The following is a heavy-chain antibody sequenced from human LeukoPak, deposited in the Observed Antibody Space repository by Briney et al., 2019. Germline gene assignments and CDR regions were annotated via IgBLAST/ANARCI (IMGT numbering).Heavy chain of an antibody. CDR2: IFYSGNT. V-gene: IGHV4-39*07. Sequence: SETLSLTCTVSGGSINSSGYYWGWIRQPPGKGLEWIGSIFYSGNTYDNPSLKSRVTISVDTSKNQFSLKLSSVTAADTAVYYCASIYSSIWYEGTGYWGQGTLVTVSS. D-gene: IGHD6-13*01. CDR1: GGSINSSGYY. J-gene: IGHJ4*02. CDR3: ASIYSSIWYEGTGY.